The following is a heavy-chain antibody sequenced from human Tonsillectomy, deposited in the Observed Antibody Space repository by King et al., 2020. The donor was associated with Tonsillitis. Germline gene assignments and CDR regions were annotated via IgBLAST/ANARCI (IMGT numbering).Heavy chain of an antibody. D-gene: IGHD3-10*01. CDR3: ATATGWGVFDI. CDR1: VFIFSNYW. Sequence: VQLVESGGGLAQPGGSLRLSCAASVFIFSNYWMSWVRQTPGKGLEWVANINQHGSEKYYVDSVKGRFTISRDNAKNLLYLERASLRAEGTAIYYCATATGWGVFDIWGQGTMVTVSS. J-gene: IGHJ3*02. V-gene: IGHV3-7*04. CDR2: INQHGSEK.